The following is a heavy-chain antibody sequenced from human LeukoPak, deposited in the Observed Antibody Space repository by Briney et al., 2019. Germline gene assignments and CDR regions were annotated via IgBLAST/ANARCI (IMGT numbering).Heavy chain of an antibody. J-gene: IGHJ5*02. D-gene: IGHD2-15*01. CDR3: AREGYCSGGTCLNWFDP. CDR1: GGSISSYY. Sequence: SETLSLTCTVSGGSISSYYWSWIRQPPGKGLEWIGYINYSGSTNYNPSLKSRVTMSVDTSKNQFSLKLSSVTAADTAMYYCAREGYCSGGTCLNWFDPWGQGTLVTVSS. V-gene: IGHV4-59*12. CDR2: INYSGST.